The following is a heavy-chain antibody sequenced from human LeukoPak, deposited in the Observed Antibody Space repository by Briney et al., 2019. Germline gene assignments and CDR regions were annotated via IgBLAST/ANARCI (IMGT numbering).Heavy chain of an antibody. J-gene: IGHJ4*02. V-gene: IGHV3-11*01. CDR1: GFTFSDYY. Sequence: GGSLRLSCAASGFTFSDYYVSWIRQAPGKGLEWVSYISSSGSTIYYADSVKGRFTISRDNAKNSLYLQMNSLRAEDTAVYYCARDSSSGRRTGIYYFDYWGQGTLVTVSS. CDR2: ISSSGSTI. CDR3: ARDSSSGRRTGIYYFDY. D-gene: IGHD6-19*01.